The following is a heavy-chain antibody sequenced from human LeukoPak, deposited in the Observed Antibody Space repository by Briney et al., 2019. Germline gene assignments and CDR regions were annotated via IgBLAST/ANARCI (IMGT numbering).Heavy chain of an antibody. Sequence: ASVMVSCKASRYTFTSYYMHWVRQAPGQGLEWMGIINPSGGSTSYAQKFQGRVTVTTDTSTSTVFMELRSLNTDDTAVYYCARDPSNTSGRYLFFDYWGQGTLVTVSS. CDR1: RYTFTSYY. CDR3: ARDPSNTSGRYLFFDY. J-gene: IGHJ4*02. V-gene: IGHV1-46*01. D-gene: IGHD6-19*01. CDR2: INPSGGST.